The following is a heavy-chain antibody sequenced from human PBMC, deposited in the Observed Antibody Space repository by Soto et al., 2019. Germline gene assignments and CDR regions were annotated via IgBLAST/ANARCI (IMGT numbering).Heavy chain of an antibody. CDR3: ARGGYKPGYFDY. J-gene: IGHJ4*02. Sequence: GSLRLSCASSGFTFSSYAMIWVRQAPGKGLEWVSAISGSGGSTYYADSVKGRFTISRDNSKNTLYLQMNSLRAEDTAVYYCARGGYKPGYFDYWGQGTMVTVSS. V-gene: IGHV3-23*01. D-gene: IGHD1-1*01. CDR2: ISGSGGST. CDR1: GFTFSSYA.